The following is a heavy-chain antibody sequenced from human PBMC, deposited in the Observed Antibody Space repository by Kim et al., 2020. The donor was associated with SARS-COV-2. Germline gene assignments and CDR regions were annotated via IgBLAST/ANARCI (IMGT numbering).Heavy chain of an antibody. CDR3: ARLAAGSTHYFDP. V-gene: IGHV4-39*07. J-gene: IGHJ5*01. Sequence: SETLSLTCTVSGASITNIYYYWAWVRQPPGKGLEWLGYISHSGVSFYNPSLKSRVTISADTSKSHFSLQLTSVTAADTAVYYCARLAAGSTHYFDPWGQG. CDR1: GASITNIYYY. D-gene: IGHD1-26*01. CDR2: ISHSGVS.